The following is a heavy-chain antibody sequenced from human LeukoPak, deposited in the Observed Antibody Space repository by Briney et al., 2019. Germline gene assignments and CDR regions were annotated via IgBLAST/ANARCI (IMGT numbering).Heavy chain of an antibody. CDR1: GFTFSSYA. V-gene: IGHV3-30*04. Sequence: GGSLRLSCAASGFTFSSYAMHWVRQAPGKGLEWVAVISYHGKNKNYADSVKGPFTISRDNSKNTLYPQMNSLRAEDTAVYYCARADEASYHNFDYWGQGTLVTVSS. CDR3: ARADEASYHNFDY. J-gene: IGHJ4*02. CDR2: ISYHGKNK. D-gene: IGHD1-26*01.